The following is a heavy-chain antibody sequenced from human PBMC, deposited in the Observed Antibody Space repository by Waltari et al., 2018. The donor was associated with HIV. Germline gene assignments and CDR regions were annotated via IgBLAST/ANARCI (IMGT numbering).Heavy chain of an antibody. CDR2: ISWNSGRI. CDR3: AKDKRRYCSSTSCYYYFDY. D-gene: IGHD2-2*01. V-gene: IGHV3-9*01. Sequence: EVQLVESGGGLAQPGRSLRLSCAVSGFTFDDYAMHWVRQAPGKGLEWGSGISWNSGRIGYADSVKGRFTIARDNAKNSLYLQMNSLRAEDTAWYYCAKDKRRYCSSTSCYYYFDYWGQGTLVTVSS. CDR1: GFTFDDYA. J-gene: IGHJ4*02.